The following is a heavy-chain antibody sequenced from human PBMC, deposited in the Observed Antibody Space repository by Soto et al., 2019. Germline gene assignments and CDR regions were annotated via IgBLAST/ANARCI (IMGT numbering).Heavy chain of an antibody. CDR2: ISAYNGNT. Sequence: VASVKVSCKASGYTFPSYGITWVRQAPGQGLEWMGWISAYNGNTNYAQKLQGRVTMTTDTSTSTAYMELRSLRSDDTAVYYCARIVGADRRWFDPWGQGTLVTVSS. J-gene: IGHJ5*02. CDR3: ARIVGADRRWFDP. CDR1: GYTFPSYG. D-gene: IGHD1-26*01. V-gene: IGHV1-18*01.